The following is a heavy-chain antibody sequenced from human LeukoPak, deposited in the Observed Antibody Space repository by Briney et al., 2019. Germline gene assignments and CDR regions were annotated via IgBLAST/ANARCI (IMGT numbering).Heavy chain of an antibody. CDR2: ISYHARDQ. CDR3: AAQPCINGICYLDY. Sequence: GGSLRLSCTASGFTFSDHAMHWVRQAPGKGLEWVTVISYHARDQFYADSVKGRFTVSRDNSRNILYLQMNSLRAEDSAVFYCAAQPCINGICYLDYWGQGALVTVSS. J-gene: IGHJ4*02. CDR1: GFTFSDHA. V-gene: IGHV3-30*04. D-gene: IGHD2-8*01.